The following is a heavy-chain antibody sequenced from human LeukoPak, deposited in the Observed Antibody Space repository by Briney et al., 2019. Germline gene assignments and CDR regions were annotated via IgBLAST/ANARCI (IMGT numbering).Heavy chain of an antibody. D-gene: IGHD5-18*01. V-gene: IGHV3-30*18. J-gene: IGHJ2*01. CDR2: ISADGSNT. CDR1: GFTLSSFG. CDR3: AKDADTATIIYWYFDL. Sequence: RESLRLSCTASGFTLSSFGMHWVRQAPGKGLEWEAVISADGSNTYYADSVNGRFTISRDNSKNPLYLQLNNLRTEDTAVYYCAKDADTATIIYWYFDLWGRSTLVTVSS.